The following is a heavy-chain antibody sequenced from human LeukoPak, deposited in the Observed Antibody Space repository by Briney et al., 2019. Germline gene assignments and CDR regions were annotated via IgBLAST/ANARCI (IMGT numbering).Heavy chain of an antibody. J-gene: IGHJ4*02. CDR1: GGSFSGYY. V-gene: IGHV4-34*01. Sequence: SETLSLTCAVYGGSFSGYYWSWIRQPPGKGLEWIGEINHSGSTNYNPPPKSRVTISVDTSKNQFSLKLSSVTAADTAIYYCARYYDTTGSLDYWGQGTLVTVSS. CDR2: INHSGST. D-gene: IGHD3-22*01. CDR3: ARYYDTTGSLDY.